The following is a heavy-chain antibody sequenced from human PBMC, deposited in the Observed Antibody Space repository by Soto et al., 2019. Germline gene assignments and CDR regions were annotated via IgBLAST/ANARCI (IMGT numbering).Heavy chain of an antibody. J-gene: IGHJ5*02. CDR1: GGSFSGYY. Sequence: SETLSLTCAVYGGSFSGYYWSWIRQPPGKGLEWIGEINHSGSTNYNPSLKSRVTISVDTSKNQFSLKLSSVTAADTAVYYCARERGYSYTNWFDPWGQGTLVTV. V-gene: IGHV4-34*01. CDR3: ARERGYSYTNWFDP. CDR2: INHSGST. D-gene: IGHD5-18*01.